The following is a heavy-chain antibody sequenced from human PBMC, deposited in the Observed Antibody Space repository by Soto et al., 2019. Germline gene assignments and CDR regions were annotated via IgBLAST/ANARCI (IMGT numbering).Heavy chain of an antibody. CDR1: VGSFSGYY. D-gene: IGHD4-17*01. CDR3: ARDAALGFYGDYDY. CDR2: INHSGST. V-gene: IGHV4-34*01. J-gene: IGHJ4*02. Sequence: SETLSLTCAVYVGSFSGYYWSWIRQPPGKGLEWIGEINHSGSTNYNPSLKSRVTISVDTSKNQFSLKLSSVTAADTAVYYCARDAALGFYGDYDYWGQGTLVTVSS.